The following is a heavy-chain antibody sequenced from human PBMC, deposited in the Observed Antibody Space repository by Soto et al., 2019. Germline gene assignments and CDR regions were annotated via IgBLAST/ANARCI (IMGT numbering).Heavy chain of an antibody. CDR3: AKHSGYDHYYGRDV. CDR1: GFTFSIYA. J-gene: IGHJ6*02. CDR2: TTGSGGST. D-gene: IGHD5-12*01. Sequence: EVQLLESGGGFVQPGGSLRLSCAASGFTFSIYAMSWVRQAPGKGLEWVSATTGSGGSTYYAGSVKGRFTISRDNSKNTLYLQMNSLRAEDTAVYYCAKHSGYDHYYGRDVWGQGTPVTVSS. V-gene: IGHV3-23*01.